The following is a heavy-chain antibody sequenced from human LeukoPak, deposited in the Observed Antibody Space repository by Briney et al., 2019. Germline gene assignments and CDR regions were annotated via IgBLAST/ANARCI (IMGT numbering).Heavy chain of an antibody. CDR1: GFTFSSYG. Sequence: LPGRSLRLSCAASGFTFSSYGMHWVRQAPGKGLEWVAVIWYGGSNKYYADSVKGRFTISRDNSKNTLYLQMNSLRAEDTAVYYWAGYREAAAGLYNWFDPWGQGTLVTVSS. J-gene: IGHJ5*02. CDR3: AGYREAAAGLYNWFDP. CDR2: IWYGGSNK. D-gene: IGHD6-13*01. V-gene: IGHV3-33*01.